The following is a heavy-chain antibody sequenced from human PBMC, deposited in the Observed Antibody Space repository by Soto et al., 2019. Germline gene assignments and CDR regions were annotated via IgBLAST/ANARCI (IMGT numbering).Heavy chain of an antibody. CDR2: VYYSGST. D-gene: IGHD5-12*01. J-gene: IGHJ4*02. CDR3: ARARGAYSGSDYFDP. CDR1: GGSINSGGYY. Sequence: QVQLRESGPGLVKPSQTLSLTCTVSGGSINSGGYYWSWIRQHPGKGLEWVGYVYYSGSTYYNPSLKSRLTMSVDTSKNQFSLPPSSVTAAETAVYYCARARGAYSGSDYFDPWGQGTLVTISS. V-gene: IGHV4-31*03.